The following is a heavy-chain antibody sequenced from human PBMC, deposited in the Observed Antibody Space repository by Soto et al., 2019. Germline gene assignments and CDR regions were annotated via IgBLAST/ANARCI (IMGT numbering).Heavy chain of an antibody. CDR1: GFSLTTSGVG. V-gene: IGHV2-5*02. Sequence: QITLKESGPALMRPTQALTLTCTFSGFSLTTSGVGVAWIRQPPGKALECLALVYWDGDERFNPSLRNRLTLTKDTSKNRVVLTMTNMDPVDTGTYYCAHRGGCSAASCFSNYFDAWGQGALVTVSS. J-gene: IGHJ5*02. CDR3: AHRGGCSAASCFSNYFDA. CDR2: VYWDGDE. D-gene: IGHD2-15*01.